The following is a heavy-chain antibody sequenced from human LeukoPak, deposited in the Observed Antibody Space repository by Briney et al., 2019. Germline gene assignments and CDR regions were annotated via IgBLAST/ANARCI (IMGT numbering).Heavy chain of an antibody. CDR3: AKAPRPWVGGATGSRYYFDY. CDR1: GFTFSSYG. CDR2: ISYDGSNR. D-gene: IGHD1-26*01. V-gene: IGHV3-30*18. Sequence: GGSLRLSCAASGFTFSSYGMHWVRQAPGKGLEWVAVISYDGSNRYYADSVKGRFTISRDNSKNTLYLQMNSLRAEDTAVYYCAKAPRPWVGGATGSRYYFDYWGQGTLVTVSS. J-gene: IGHJ4*02.